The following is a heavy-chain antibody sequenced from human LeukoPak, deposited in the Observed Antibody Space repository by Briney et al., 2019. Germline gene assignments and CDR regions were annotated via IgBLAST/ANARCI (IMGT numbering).Heavy chain of an antibody. J-gene: IGHJ5*02. V-gene: IGHV1-3*01. D-gene: IGHD3-22*01. CDR3: ARRFTPYYYDSSGYFYNWFDP. CDR2: INAGNGNT. CDR1: GFTFSSYA. Sequence: GRSLRLSCAASGFTFSSYAMHWVRQAPGQRLEWMGWINAGNGNTKYSQKFQGRVTITRDTSASTAYMELSSLRSEDTAVYYCARRFTPYYYDSSGYFYNWFDPWGQGTLVTVSS.